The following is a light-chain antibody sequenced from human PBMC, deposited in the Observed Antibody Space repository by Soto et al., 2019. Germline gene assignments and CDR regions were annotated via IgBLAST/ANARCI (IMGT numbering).Light chain of an antibody. J-gene: IGKJ5*01. Sequence: EILLTQSPATLSLSPGERATLSCRASQSVNIYLAWYQQKPGLAPRLLIYDTSNRATGIPARFSGSGSGTDFTLTINSLEPEDFAVYYCKQRTSWPITFGQGTRLEIK. CDR3: KQRTSWPIT. CDR1: QSVNIY. CDR2: DTS. V-gene: IGKV3-11*01.